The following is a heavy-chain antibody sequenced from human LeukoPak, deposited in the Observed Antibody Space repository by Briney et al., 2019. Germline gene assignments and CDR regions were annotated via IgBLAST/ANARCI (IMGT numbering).Heavy chain of an antibody. CDR3: GGNALLGGISDY. J-gene: IGHJ4*02. CDR1: GYTLTELS. CDR2: FDPEDGET. Sequence: ASVKVSCKVSGYTLTELSMHWVRQAPGKGLEWMGGFDPEDGETIYAQKFQGRVTMTEDTSTDTAYMELSSLRSEDTAVYYCGGNALLGGISDYWGQGTLVTVSS. V-gene: IGHV1-24*01. D-gene: IGHD1-26*01.